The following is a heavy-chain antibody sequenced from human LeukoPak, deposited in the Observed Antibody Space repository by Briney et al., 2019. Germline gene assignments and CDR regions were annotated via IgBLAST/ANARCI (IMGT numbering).Heavy chain of an antibody. D-gene: IGHD1-26*01. CDR2: ISAYNGNT. J-gene: IGHJ4*02. Sequence: ASVKVSCKASVYIFTSHGIRCVRQAPGQGLEWMGWISAYNGNTNYAQKLQGRVTMTTDTSTSTAYMELRSLRSDDTAVYYCARDGRELHSAGYWGQGTLVTVSS. CDR1: VYIFTSHG. V-gene: IGHV1-18*01. CDR3: ARDGRELHSAGY.